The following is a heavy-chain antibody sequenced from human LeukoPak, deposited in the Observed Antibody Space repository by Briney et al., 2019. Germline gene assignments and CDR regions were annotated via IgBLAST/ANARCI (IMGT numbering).Heavy chain of an antibody. CDR3: ERLSSSWYGGFDY. CDR1: VFTFSDYY. J-gene: IGHJ4*02. V-gene: IGHV3-11*06. Sequence: GWSLTLSCAASVFTFSDYYMRWIRQAPGKGLDWVSYISSSSSYTNYADSVKGRFTISRDNDKNTLFLQMNSMRAEDTAVYYCERLSSSWYGGFDYWGQGTLVTVSS. CDR2: ISSSSSYT. D-gene: IGHD6-13*01.